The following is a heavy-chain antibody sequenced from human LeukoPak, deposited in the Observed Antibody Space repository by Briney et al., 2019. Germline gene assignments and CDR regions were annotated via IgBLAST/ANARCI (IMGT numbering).Heavy chain of an antibody. J-gene: IGHJ6*02. CDR3: AKDEPFYYGDYALSSGMDV. V-gene: IGHV3-30*18. CDR2: ISYDGSNK. CDR1: GFTFSSYG. D-gene: IGHD4-17*01. Sequence: PGRSLRLSCAASGFTFSSYGMHWVRQAPGKGLEWVAVISYDGSNKYYADSVKGRFTISRDNSKNTLYLQMNSLRAEDTAVYYCAKDEPFYYGDYALSSGMDVWGQGTTVTVSS.